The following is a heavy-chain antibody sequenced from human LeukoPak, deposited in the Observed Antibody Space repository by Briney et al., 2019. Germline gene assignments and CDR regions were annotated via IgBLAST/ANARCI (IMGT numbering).Heavy chain of an antibody. CDR1: GFTVSSNY. CDR3: ARRYYYDSSGYYGPLDY. D-gene: IGHD3-22*01. Sequence: GGSLRLSCAASGFTVSSNYMSWVRQAPGKGLEWVSVIYSGGSTYYADSVKGRFTISRDNSKNTLYLQMNSLRAEDTAVYYCARRYYYDSSGYYGPLDYWGQGTLVTVSS. CDR2: IYSGGST. V-gene: IGHV3-66*01. J-gene: IGHJ4*02.